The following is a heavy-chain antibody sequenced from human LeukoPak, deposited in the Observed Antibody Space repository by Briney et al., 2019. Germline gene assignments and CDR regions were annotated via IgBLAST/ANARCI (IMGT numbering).Heavy chain of an antibody. D-gene: IGHD2-8*02. CDR3: ARTARGTGSFDY. CDR1: GGSISSGSYY. CDR2: IYTSGST. Sequence: PSQTLTLTCTVFGGSISSGSYYWSWIRQPAGKGLEWIGRIYTSGSTNYNPSLKSRVTISVDTSKNQFSLKLSSVTAADTAVYYCARTARGTGSFDYWGQGTLVTVSS. J-gene: IGHJ4*02. V-gene: IGHV4-61*02.